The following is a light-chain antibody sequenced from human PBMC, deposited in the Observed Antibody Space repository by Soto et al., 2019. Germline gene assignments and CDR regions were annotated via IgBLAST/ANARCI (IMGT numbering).Light chain of an antibody. CDR1: SSDVGGYSY. CDR3: SSYTSSTAYI. Sequence: QSLLTQPASVSGSPGQSITISCTGTSSDVGGYSYVSWYQQHPGDAPKLMIYHVTNRPSGVSDRFSGSKSGNTASLTISGLQAEDEADYYCSSYTSSTAYIFGTGTKVTVL. CDR2: HVT. V-gene: IGLV2-14*03. J-gene: IGLJ1*01.